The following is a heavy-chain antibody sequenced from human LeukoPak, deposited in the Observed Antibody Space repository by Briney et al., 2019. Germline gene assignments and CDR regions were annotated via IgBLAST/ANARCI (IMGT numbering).Heavy chain of an antibody. CDR2: ISYDGSNK. CDR1: GFTFSSYG. V-gene: IGHV3-30*18. D-gene: IGHD3-3*01. Sequence: GGSLRPSCAASGFTFSSYGMHWVRQAPGKGLEWVAVISYDGSNKYYADSVKGRFTISRDNSKNTLYLQMNSLRAEDTAVYYCAKDPYDFWSGIYGMDVWGQGTTVTVSS. CDR3: AKDPYDFWSGIYGMDV. J-gene: IGHJ6*02.